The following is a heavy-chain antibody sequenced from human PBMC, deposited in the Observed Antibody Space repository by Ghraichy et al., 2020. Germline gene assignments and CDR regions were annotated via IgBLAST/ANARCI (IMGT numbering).Heavy chain of an antibody. CDR2: ISGSAGST. CDR1: GFSFSRFA. V-gene: IGHV3-23*01. CDR3: AKDPWQGIFRVIEFDY. D-gene: IGHD3-3*01. J-gene: IGHJ4*02. Sequence: GGSLRLSCAASGFSFSRFAMSWVRQAPGKGLEWVSSISGSAGSTYYADSVKGRFTISRDNAKNTLYLQMNSLRVEDTAVYYCAKDPWQGIFRVIEFDYWGQGTLVTVSP.